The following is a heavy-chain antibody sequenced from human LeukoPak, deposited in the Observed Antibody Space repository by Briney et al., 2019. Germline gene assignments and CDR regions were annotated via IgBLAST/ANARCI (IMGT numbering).Heavy chain of an antibody. D-gene: IGHD6-6*01. CDR1: GFTFSDHY. V-gene: IGHV3-11*01. Sequence: PGGSLRLSCAASGFTFSDHYMSWIRQAPGKGLECVSYISSGGSTTYYTDSVKGRFTISRDNGKNALYLQMNSLRAEDTAVYYCAREIAADRGFDSWGQGTLVSVSS. CDR2: ISSGGSTT. CDR3: AREIAADRGFDS. J-gene: IGHJ4*02.